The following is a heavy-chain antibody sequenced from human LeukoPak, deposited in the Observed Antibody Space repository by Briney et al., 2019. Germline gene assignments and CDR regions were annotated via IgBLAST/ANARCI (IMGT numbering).Heavy chain of an antibody. CDR1: GFTFSSSA. Sequence: GGSLRLSCAASGFTFSSSAMSWVRQAPGKGLEWVAAISDTGRLSYCADSVKGRFTISRDNSKNTLYLQLNSLRAEDTAIYYCAKDLTYYYDSTGYYFDYWGQGTLVTVSS. V-gene: IGHV3-23*01. D-gene: IGHD3-22*01. CDR3: AKDLTYYYDSTGYYFDY. CDR2: ISDTGRLS. J-gene: IGHJ4*02.